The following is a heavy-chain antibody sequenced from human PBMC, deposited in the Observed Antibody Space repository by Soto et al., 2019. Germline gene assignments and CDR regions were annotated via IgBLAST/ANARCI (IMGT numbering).Heavy chain of an antibody. CDR1: GFIVSSYS. CDR2: ISGSGGST. J-gene: IGHJ6*02. Sequence: XGSLSLSFAASGFIVSSYSVSGVRQAPGKGLEWVSGISGSGGSTYYADSVKGRFTISRDNSKNTLYLQMNSLRAEDTAVYYCAKGEVVAVYYYSTMDVWGQGTTVTVYS. V-gene: IGHV3-23*01. D-gene: IGHD2-2*01. CDR3: AKGEVVAVYYYSTMDV.